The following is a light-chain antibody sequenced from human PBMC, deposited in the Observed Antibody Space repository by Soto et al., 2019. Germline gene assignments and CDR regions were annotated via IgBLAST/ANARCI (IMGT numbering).Light chain of an antibody. V-gene: IGKV1-9*01. CDR3: QQSNAYPLT. CDR2: GAS. CDR1: QGISDY. Sequence: DIQLTQSPSFLSASVGDRVTISCRASQGISDYLAWYQQKPGKAPKLLIYGASTLQSGVPSRFSGTASGTEFTHTISSLQPEDFATYFCQQSNAYPLTFGGGTKLEIK. J-gene: IGKJ4*01.